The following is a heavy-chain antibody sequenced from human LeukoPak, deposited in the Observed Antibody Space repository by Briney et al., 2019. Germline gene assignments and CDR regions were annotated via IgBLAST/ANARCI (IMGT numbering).Heavy chain of an antibody. CDR1: GFTFSSYA. CDR3: AKDSIAVADVYYFDY. J-gene: IGHJ4*02. Sequence: PGGSLRLSCAASGFTFSSYAKSWVRQAPGKGLEWVSAISGSGGSTYYADSVKGRFTISRDNSKNTLYLQMNSLRAEDTAVYYCAKDSIAVADVYYFDYWGQGTLVTVSS. D-gene: IGHD6-19*01. CDR2: ISGSGGST. V-gene: IGHV3-23*01.